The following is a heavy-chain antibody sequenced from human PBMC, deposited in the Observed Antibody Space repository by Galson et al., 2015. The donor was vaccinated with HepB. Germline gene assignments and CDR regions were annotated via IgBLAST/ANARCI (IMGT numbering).Heavy chain of an antibody. V-gene: IGHV3-7*03. CDR2: ISPDGSEM. CDR3: AMERRESDGLL. D-gene: IGHD1-26*01. J-gene: IGHJ4*02. Sequence: SLRLSCAASGFPFPTYWMTWVRQTPDKGLEWLCYISPDGSEMFLVGSVKGRFTIFRDNAKSSLSLQMNSLRAEDTAIYYCAMERRESDGLLWGQRNLVTVSS. CDR1: GFPFPTYW.